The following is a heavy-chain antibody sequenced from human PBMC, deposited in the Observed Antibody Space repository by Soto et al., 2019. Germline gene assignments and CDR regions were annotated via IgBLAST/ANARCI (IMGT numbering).Heavy chain of an antibody. V-gene: IGHV4-59*01. J-gene: IGHJ4*02. Sequence: SETLSLTCTVSGGSISSYYWSWIRQPPGKGLEWIGYIYYSGSTNYNPSLKSRVTISVDTSKNQFSLKLSSVTAADTAVYYCARDHGLERPGLWVLEYWGQGTPVTFSS. D-gene: IGHD1-1*01. CDR1: GGSISSYY. CDR3: ARDHGLERPGLWVLEY. CDR2: IYYSGST.